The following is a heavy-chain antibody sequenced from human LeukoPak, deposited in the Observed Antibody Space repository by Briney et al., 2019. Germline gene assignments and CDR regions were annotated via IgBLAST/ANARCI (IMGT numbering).Heavy chain of an antibody. Sequence: ASVKVSCKASGYTFTGYYMHWVRQAPGQGLEWMGWINPNSGGTNYAQKFQGRVIMTRDTSISTAYMEVTRLESDDTAVYYCARQSNKGGFDPWGQGTLVTVSS. CDR1: GYTFTGYY. V-gene: IGHV1-2*02. CDR2: INPNSGGT. D-gene: IGHD2/OR15-2a*01. CDR3: ARQSNKGGFDP. J-gene: IGHJ5*02.